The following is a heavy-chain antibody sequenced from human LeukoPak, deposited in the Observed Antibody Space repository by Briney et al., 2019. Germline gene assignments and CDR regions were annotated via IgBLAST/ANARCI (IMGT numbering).Heavy chain of an antibody. V-gene: IGHV1-2*02. Sequence: ASVKVSCKASGYTFTGPYMHWVRQAPGQGLEWMGWINPNSGGTNYAQKFQGRVTMTRDTSISTAYMELSRLKSDDTAFYYCAKYYYDSYEGYYFDYWGQGTLVTVSS. D-gene: IGHD3-22*01. CDR2: INPNSGGT. J-gene: IGHJ4*02. CDR3: AKYYYDSYEGYYFDY. CDR1: GYTFTGPY.